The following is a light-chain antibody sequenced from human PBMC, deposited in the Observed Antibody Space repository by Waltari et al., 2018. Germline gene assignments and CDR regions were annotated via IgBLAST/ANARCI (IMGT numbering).Light chain of an antibody. CDR1: QGISSY. Sequence: DIQMTQSPSSLSAYVGDTVTITCRASQGISSYLAWYQQKPGKAPKPLIYYASNLESGVPSRFSGSGSGTEFTLTINSLQPEDFATYYCQQYNSVPWTFGQGTKVEI. CDR2: YAS. V-gene: IGKV1-16*01. J-gene: IGKJ1*01. CDR3: QQYNSVPWT.